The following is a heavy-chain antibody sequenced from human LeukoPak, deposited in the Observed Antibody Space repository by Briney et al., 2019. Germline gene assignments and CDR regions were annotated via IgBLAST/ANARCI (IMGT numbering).Heavy chain of an antibody. Sequence: ASVKVSCKASGYTFTSYYMHWVRQAPGQGLEWMGIINPSGGSTSYAQKFQGRVTMTRDMSTSTVYMELSSLRSEDTAVYYCARGRRKNGDYVSEADYYYYYYMDVWGKGTTVTVSS. J-gene: IGHJ6*03. V-gene: IGHV1-46*01. CDR3: ARGRRKNGDYVSEADYYYYYYMDV. D-gene: IGHD4-17*01. CDR1: GYTFTSYY. CDR2: INPSGGST.